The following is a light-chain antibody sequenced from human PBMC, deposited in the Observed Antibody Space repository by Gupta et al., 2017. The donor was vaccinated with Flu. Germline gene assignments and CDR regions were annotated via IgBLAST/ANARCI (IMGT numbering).Light chain of an antibody. CDR1: QDSSSL. CDR3: QHYNYSPLT. CDR2: DAS. V-gene: IGKV1D-16*02. Sequence: PSSLSASGGDRVTISCRAKQDSSSLGAWYQQKPEKAPKLLSYDASRLQSGVPSKVSGSGSGTDFTPTSSSLQPEDVATYYCQHYNYSPLTFGEGTKVEIK. J-gene: IGKJ4*01.